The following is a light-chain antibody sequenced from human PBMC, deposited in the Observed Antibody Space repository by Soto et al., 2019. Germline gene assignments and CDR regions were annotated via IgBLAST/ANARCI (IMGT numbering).Light chain of an antibody. Sequence: QSALTQPASVSGSPGQWTTISCTGTSSDVGGYNYVSWYQHHPGKAPKLMIYDVTNRPSGVSNRFAGSKSGNTASLTISGLQIEDEADYYCSSYSSSNTYVFGTGTKLTVL. CDR3: SSYSSSNTYV. CDR1: SSDVGGYNY. CDR2: DVT. V-gene: IGLV2-14*03. J-gene: IGLJ1*01.